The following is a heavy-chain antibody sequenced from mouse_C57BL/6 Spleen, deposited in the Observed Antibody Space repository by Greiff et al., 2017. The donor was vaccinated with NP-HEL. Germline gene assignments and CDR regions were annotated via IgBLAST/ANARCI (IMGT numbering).Heavy chain of an antibody. CDR2: FHPYNDDT. J-gene: IGHJ4*01. D-gene: IGHD2-3*01. CDR3: ARGGDYDGYYVGYYAMDY. CDR1: GYTFTTYP. Sequence: QVQLKQSGAELVKPGASVKMSCKASGYTFTTYPIEWMKQNHGKSLEWIGNFHPYNDDTKYNEKFKGKATLTVEKSSSTVYLELSRLTSDDSAVYYCARGGDYDGYYVGYYAMDYWGQGTSVTVSS. V-gene: IGHV1-47*01.